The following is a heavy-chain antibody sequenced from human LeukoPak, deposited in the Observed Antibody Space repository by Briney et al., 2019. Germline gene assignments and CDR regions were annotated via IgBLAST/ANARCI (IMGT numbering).Heavy chain of an antibody. Sequence: ASVKVSCKASGYTFTSYGISWVRQAPGQGLEWMGWISAYNGNTNYAQKLQGRVTMTTDTSTSTAYMELRSLRSDDTAVYYCARVNFQTRPSPRGYFDYWGQGTLVIVSS. J-gene: IGHJ4*02. D-gene: IGHD2/OR15-2a*01. V-gene: IGHV1-18*01. CDR1: GYTFTSYG. CDR3: ARVNFQTRPSPRGYFDY. CDR2: ISAYNGNT.